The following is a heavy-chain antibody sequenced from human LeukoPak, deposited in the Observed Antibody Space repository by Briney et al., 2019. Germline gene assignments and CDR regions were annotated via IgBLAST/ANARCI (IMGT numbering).Heavy chain of an antibody. V-gene: IGHV1-46*01. CDR2: INPSGGST. CDR1: GYTFTSYY. J-gene: IGHJ4*02. CDR3: ARDQEGFDY. Sequence: ASAKVSCKASGYTFTSYYMHWVRQAPGQGLEWMGIINPSGGSTSYAQKFQGRVTVTRDTSTSTVHMELSGLRSEDTAVYYCARDQEGFDYWGQGTLVTVSS.